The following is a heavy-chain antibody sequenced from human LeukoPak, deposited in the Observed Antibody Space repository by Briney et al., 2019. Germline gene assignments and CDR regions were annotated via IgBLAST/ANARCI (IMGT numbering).Heavy chain of an antibody. J-gene: IGHJ5*02. D-gene: IGHD3-10*01. CDR3: ARNRYYYGSGSYGVPNWFDP. CDR2: IYYSGST. CDR1: GGSISSGGYS. V-gene: IGHV4-61*08. Sequence: SETLSLTCAVSGGSISSGGYSWSWIRQPPGKGLEWIGYIYYSGSTNYNPSLKSRVTISVDTSKNQFSLKLSSVTAADTAMYYCARNRYYYGSGSYGVPNWFDPWGQGTLVTVSS.